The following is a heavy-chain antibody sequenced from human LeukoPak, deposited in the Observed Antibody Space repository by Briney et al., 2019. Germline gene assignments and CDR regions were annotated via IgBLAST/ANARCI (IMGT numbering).Heavy chain of an antibody. CDR2: IYPGDSDT. CDR1: GYSFTNYW. Sequence: LGESLKISCKGCGYSFTNYWIAWVRQMPGKGLEWMGIIYPGDSDTRYSPSFQGQVTISAAKPITTASLQWTSLKAPDTAMYYCARRASAPEDLDYRGQGTLVTVSS. CDR3: ARRASAPEDLDY. J-gene: IGHJ4*02. V-gene: IGHV5-51*01.